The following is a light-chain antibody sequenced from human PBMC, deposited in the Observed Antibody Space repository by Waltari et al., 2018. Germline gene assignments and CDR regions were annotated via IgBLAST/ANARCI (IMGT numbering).Light chain of an antibody. V-gene: IGKV4-1*01. CDR2: WAS. J-gene: IGKJ5*01. Sequence: DIEMTPSPDSLTVPLGERATINCRASQTLLYSSYNKNYLAWYQQNAGQPPKLLITWASTRESGGPDRFSGSGSGTDFTLTISNLQAEDVAVYYCQQYYTTPPLTFGQGTRLEIK. CDR1: QTLLYSSYNKNY. CDR3: QQYYTTPPLT.